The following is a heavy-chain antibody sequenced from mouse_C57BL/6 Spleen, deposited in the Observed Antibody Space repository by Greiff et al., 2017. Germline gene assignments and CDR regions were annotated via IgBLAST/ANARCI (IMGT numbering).Heavy chain of an antibody. V-gene: IGHV1-15*01. CDR3: TRSYYYGSSRRYFDY. D-gene: IGHD1-1*01. CDR1: GYTFTDYE. CDR2: IDPETGGT. J-gene: IGHJ2*01. Sequence: VQLQESGAELVRPGASVTLSCKASGYTFTDYEMHWVKQTPVHGLEWIGAIDPETGGTAYNQKFKGKAILTADKSSSTAYMELRSLTSEDSAVYYCTRSYYYGSSRRYFDYWGQGTTLTVSS.